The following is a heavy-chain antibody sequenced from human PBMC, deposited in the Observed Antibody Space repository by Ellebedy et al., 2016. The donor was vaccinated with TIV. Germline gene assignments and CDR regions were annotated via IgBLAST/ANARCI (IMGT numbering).Heavy chain of an antibody. V-gene: IGHV4-4*02. CDR1: GDSISSGYW. J-gene: IGHJ4*02. Sequence: SETLSLTXDVSGDSISSGYWWNWVRQPPGKGPEWIGEIFHSGSTNYNPSLKSRVTISVDKSKNQFSLKLTSVTAADTAVYYCAREVSSRLDSWGQGTLVTVSS. D-gene: IGHD6-6*01. CDR3: AREVSSRLDS. CDR2: IFHSGST.